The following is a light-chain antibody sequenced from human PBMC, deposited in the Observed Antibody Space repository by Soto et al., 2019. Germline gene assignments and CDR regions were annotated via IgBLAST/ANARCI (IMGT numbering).Light chain of an antibody. Sequence: EIGMKQSPATLSVSPGERATLSCRASQTIYSNVAWYQQKPGQAPRLLIYETSIRAPGIPARFSGSGSGTEFTLTICSLQSEDFAVYHCQQYNNWPPFTFGPGTRVDIK. V-gene: IGKV3-15*01. CDR2: ETS. CDR3: QQYNNWPPFT. CDR1: QTIYSN. J-gene: IGKJ3*01.